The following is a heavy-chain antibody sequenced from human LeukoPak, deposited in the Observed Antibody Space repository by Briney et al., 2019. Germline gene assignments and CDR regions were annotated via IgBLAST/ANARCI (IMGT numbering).Heavy chain of an antibody. J-gene: IGHJ4*02. CDR3: ARDRAMVRGVIVDFDY. V-gene: IGHV1-2*02. CDR1: GYTFTGYY. Sequence: ASVKVSCKASGYTFTGYYMHWVRQAPGQGLEWMGWINPNSGGTNYAQKFQGRVTMTRDTSISTAYMELSRLRSDDTAVYYCARDRAMVRGVIVDFDYWGQGTLVTVSS. CDR2: INPNSGGT. D-gene: IGHD3-10*01.